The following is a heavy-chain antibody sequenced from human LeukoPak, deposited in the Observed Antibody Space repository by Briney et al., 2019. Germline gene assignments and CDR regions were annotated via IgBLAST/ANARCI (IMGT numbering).Heavy chain of an antibody. D-gene: IGHD3-22*01. CDR3: AAAPPSNYYDSSGRGVFDL. Sequence: GTSVKVSCKASGFTFTSSAMQWVRQARGQRLEWIGWIVVGSGNTSYAQKFQERVTITRDMSTSTAYMELSSLRSEDTAVYYCAAAPPSNYYDSSGRGVFDLWGRGTLVTVSS. J-gene: IGHJ2*01. CDR2: IVVGSGNT. V-gene: IGHV1-58*02. CDR1: GFTFTSSA.